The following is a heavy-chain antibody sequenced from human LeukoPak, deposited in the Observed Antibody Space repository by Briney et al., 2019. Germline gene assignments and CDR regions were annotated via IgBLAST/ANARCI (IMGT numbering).Heavy chain of an antibody. D-gene: IGHD2/OR15-2a*01. CDR1: GFTVSSNY. J-gene: IGHJ4*02. Sequence: GGSLRLSCAASGFTVSSNYMSWVRQAPGKGLEWVAFIHYDGSIKSYADSVKGRFTISRDNSNNTLYLQMNGLTTEDTAVYYCAKLSRTLPVDYWGQGTLVTVSS. CDR2: IHYDGSIK. V-gene: IGHV3-30*02. CDR3: AKLSRTLPVDY.